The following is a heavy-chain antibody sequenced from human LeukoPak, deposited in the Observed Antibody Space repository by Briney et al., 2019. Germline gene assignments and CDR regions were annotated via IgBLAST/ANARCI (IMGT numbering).Heavy chain of an antibody. J-gene: IGHJ5*02. V-gene: IGHV3-48*03. Sequence: GGSPRLSCAASGFTFSSYEMNWVRQAPGKGLEWVSYISSGTTMYYADSVKGRFTISRDNAKNSLYLQMNSLRAEDTAVYYCARGLRLNHWGQGTLVTVSS. CDR1: GFTFSSYE. CDR2: ISSGTTM. CDR3: ARGLRLNH. D-gene: IGHD5-12*01.